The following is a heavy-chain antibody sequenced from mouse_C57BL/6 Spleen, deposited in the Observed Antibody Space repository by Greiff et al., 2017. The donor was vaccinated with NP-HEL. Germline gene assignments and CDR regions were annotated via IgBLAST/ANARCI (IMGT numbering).Heavy chain of an antibody. CDR2: IYPGDGDT. J-gene: IGHJ3*01. CDR1: GYAFSSYW. CDR3: ARSGDYDEVWFAY. V-gene: IGHV1-80*01. D-gene: IGHD2-4*01. Sequence: QVQLQQSGAELVKPGASVKISCKASGYAFSSYWMNWVTQRPGKGLEWIGQIYPGDGDTNYNGKFKGKATLTADKSSSTAYMQLSSLTSEDSAVYFCARSGDYDEVWFAYWGQGTLVTVSA.